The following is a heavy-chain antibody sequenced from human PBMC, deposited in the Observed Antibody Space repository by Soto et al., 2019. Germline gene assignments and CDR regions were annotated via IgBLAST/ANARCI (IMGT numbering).Heavy chain of an antibody. D-gene: IGHD3-3*01. J-gene: IGHJ4*02. V-gene: IGHV2-5*02. CDR3: AHRVLRTVFGLVTTTAIYFDF. Sequence: QITLNESGPTVVRPTEPLTLTCRFSGFSLTTSGVGVAWVRQSPGKAPEWLALIYWDDDKRYSESLKSRLTITKDTSKNQVVLTVANLDPTDTATYYCAHRVLRTVFGLVTTTAIYFDFWCQGTPVAVSS. CDR2: IYWDDDK. CDR1: GFSLTTSGVG.